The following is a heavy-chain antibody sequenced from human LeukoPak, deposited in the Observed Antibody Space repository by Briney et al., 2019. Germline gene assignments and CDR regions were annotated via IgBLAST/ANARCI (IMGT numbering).Heavy chain of an antibody. Sequence: PSETLSLTCTVSGGSISSYYWTWIRQPPGKGLEWIGYIYYSGSTNYNPSLKSRVTISVDTSKNQFSLKLTSVTAADTAVYYCARVVNYDSSGYYPFDYWGQGTLVTVSS. CDR1: GGSISSYY. V-gene: IGHV4-59*01. CDR3: ARVVNYDSSGYYPFDY. J-gene: IGHJ4*02. CDR2: IYYSGST. D-gene: IGHD3-22*01.